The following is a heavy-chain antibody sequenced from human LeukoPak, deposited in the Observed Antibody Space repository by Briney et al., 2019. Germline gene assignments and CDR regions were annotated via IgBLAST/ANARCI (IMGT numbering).Heavy chain of an antibody. CDR1: GFTFSSYA. V-gene: IGHV3-23*01. CDR2: ISGSGGST. D-gene: IGHD1-26*01. J-gene: IGHJ4*02. Sequence: GGSLRLSCAASGFTFSSYAMSWVRQAPGKGLGWVSAISGSGGSTYYADSVKGRFTIARDNSKNTLYLQMNSLRAEDTAVYYCAKDQWETYYFDYWGQGNLVTVSS. CDR3: AKDQWETYYFDY.